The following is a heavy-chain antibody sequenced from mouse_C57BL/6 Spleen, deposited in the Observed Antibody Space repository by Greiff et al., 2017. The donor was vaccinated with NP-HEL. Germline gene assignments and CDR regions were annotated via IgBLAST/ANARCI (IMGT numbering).Heavy chain of an antibody. CDR1: GYTFTSYW. CDR3: AREQETGTGNY. CDR2: IYPGSGST. D-gene: IGHD4-1*01. J-gene: IGHJ2*01. Sequence: QVHVKQPGAELVKPGASVKMSCKASGYTFTSYWITWVKQRPGQGLEWIGDIYPGSGSTNYNEKFKSKATLTVDTSSSTAYMQLSSLTSEDSAVYYCAREQETGTGNYWGQGTTLTVSS. V-gene: IGHV1-55*01.